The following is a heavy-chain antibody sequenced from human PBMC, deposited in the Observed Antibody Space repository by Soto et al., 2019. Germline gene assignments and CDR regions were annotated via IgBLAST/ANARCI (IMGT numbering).Heavy chain of an antibody. J-gene: IGHJ6*02. D-gene: IGHD3-10*01. V-gene: IGHV3-30*18. CDR2: ISYDGSNK. CDR1: GFTFSSYG. CDR3: AKDWDYYCSGSYYFSYYYYYGMDV. Sequence: GGSLRLSCAASGFTFSSYGMHWVRQAPGKGLEWVAVISYDGSNKYYADSVKGRFTISRDNSKNTLYLQMNSLRAEDTAVYYCAKDWDYYCSGSYYFSYYYYYGMDVWGQGTTVTAP.